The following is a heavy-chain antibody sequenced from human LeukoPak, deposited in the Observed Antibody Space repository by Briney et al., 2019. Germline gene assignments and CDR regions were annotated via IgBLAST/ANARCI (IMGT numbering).Heavy chain of an antibody. Sequence: PGGSLRLSCAASGFTFSSYAMSRVRQAPGKGLEWVSAISGSGGSTYYADSVKGRFTISRDNSKNTLYLQMNSLRAEDTAVYYCAKDPVDSSSWTVYDYWGQGTLVTVSS. CDR2: ISGSGGST. D-gene: IGHD6-13*01. V-gene: IGHV3-23*01. J-gene: IGHJ4*02. CDR3: AKDPVDSSSWTVYDY. CDR1: GFTFSSYA.